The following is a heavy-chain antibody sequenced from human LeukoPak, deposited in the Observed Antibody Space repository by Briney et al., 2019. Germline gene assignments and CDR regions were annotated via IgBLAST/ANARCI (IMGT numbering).Heavy chain of an antibody. V-gene: IGHV3-23*01. Sequence: GGSLRLSCAASGFTFSSYAMNWVRQAPGKGLEWVSAISGGGGSTYYADSVKGRFTISRDNSKNTLYLQMNSLRAEDTAVYYCARTLREYSSSTEYFDYWGQGTLVTVSS. CDR1: GFTFSSYA. D-gene: IGHD6-6*01. J-gene: IGHJ4*02. CDR3: ARTLREYSSSTEYFDY. CDR2: ISGGGGST.